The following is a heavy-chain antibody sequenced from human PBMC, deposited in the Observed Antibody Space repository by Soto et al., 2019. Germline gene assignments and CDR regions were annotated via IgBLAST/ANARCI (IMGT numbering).Heavy chain of an antibody. CDR3: TTDTRTTMPEVRFDY. CDR1: GFPFSNAW. CDR2: VKSKTDGGSA. J-gene: IGHJ4*01. V-gene: IGHV3-15*07. D-gene: IGHD3-10*01. Sequence: GGSLRLSCAASGFPFSNAWINWVRQTPGTGLQWVGRVKSKTDGGSADYAAPVKGRFAVSRDDSKNIVYLQMNSVKIEDTGVYYCTTDTRTTMPEVRFDYWGHGTLVTVSS.